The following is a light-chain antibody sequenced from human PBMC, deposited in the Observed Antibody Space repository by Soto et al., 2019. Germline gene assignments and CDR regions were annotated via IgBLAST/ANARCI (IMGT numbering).Light chain of an antibody. CDR2: GAS. J-gene: IGKJ3*01. CDR1: QSFSSSY. Sequence: EFVLTQSPGTLSLSPEERATLSCRASQSFSSSYLAWYQQKPGQAPRLLIYGASSRATGIPDRFSGSGSGTDFTLTISSLEPEDFAVYYCQHYGSALFTFGPGTKVDVK. V-gene: IGKV3-20*01. CDR3: QHYGSALFT.